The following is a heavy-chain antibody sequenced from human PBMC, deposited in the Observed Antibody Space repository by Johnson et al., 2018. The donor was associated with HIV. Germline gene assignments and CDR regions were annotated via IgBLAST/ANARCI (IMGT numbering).Heavy chain of an antibody. CDR1: GFTFRSYA. V-gene: IGHV3-30-3*02. D-gene: IGHD6-6*01. CDR2: ISYDGSNK. Sequence: QVKLVESGGGVVQPGRSLRLSCVASGFTFRSYAMHWVRQAPGKGLEWVAVISYDGSNKYYADSVKGRFTISRDNSKNTLYLQMNSLRAEDTAVYYCAKKGGLYSSSGDEFHIWGQGTMVTVSS. J-gene: IGHJ3*02. CDR3: AKKGGLYSSSGDEFHI.